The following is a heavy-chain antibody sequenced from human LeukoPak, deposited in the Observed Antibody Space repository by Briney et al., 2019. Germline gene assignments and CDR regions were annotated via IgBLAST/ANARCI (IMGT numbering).Heavy chain of an antibody. CDR3: ARAPSEVGGYYPEYFRH. CDR2: IKSDGNT. V-gene: IGHV3-74*01. J-gene: IGHJ1*01. Sequence: GGSLRLSCAASGFTFSSYWMHWVRQAPGKGLVWVSRIKSDGNTNYADSVKGRFTISRDNAKNTVSLQMNSLRAEDTGVYYCARAPSEVGGYYPEYFRHWGQGTLVTVSS. D-gene: IGHD3-22*01. CDR1: GFTFSSYW.